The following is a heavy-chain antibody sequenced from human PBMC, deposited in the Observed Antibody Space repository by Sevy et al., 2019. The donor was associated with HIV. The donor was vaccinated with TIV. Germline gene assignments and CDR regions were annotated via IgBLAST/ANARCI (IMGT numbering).Heavy chain of an antibody. CDR2: IKEDGSAE. Sequence: GGSLRLSCAASGFTFSGYWMTWVRQAPGKGLEWVANIKEDGSAEYYVHSVKGRFTISRDNSKNTLYLQMNSLRAEDTAVYYCAKVPAGGTTLYYYYYMDVWGKGTTVTVSS. D-gene: IGHD1-7*01. CDR3: AKVPAGGTTLYYYYYMDV. V-gene: IGHV3-7*01. J-gene: IGHJ6*03. CDR1: GFTFSGYW.